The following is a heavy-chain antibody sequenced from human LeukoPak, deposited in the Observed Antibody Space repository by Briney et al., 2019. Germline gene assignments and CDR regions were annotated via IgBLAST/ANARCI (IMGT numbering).Heavy chain of an antibody. V-gene: IGHV4-4*07. D-gene: IGHD2-15*01. CDR1: SGSLSSSY. CDR3: ARDCSGGTCYLGVVDY. CDR2: IYTSGST. J-gene: IGHJ4*02. Sequence: ASETLSLTCTLSSGSLSSSYWSWIRQPAGKGLEWIGRIYTSGSTNYNPSLKSRVTMSLDTSKNQFSLKLSSVTAADAAVYYCARDCSGGTCYLGVVDYWGQGILVTVSS.